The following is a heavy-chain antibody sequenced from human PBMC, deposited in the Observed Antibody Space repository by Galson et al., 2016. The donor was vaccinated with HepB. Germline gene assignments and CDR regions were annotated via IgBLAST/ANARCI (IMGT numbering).Heavy chain of an antibody. D-gene: IGHD2-2*01. V-gene: IGHV1-46*01. J-gene: IGHJ6*03. Sequence: SVKVSCKASGNTFTRYYMHWVRQAPGQGLEWMGIINPSGDSTSYAQNFRGRVTMTRDTSTSTVYMELSSLRSEDTAVYYCASGPSVVSDTMGYQYYYMDVWGKGTTVTVSS. CDR3: ASGPSVVSDTMGYQYYYMDV. CDR2: INPSGDST. CDR1: GNTFTRYY.